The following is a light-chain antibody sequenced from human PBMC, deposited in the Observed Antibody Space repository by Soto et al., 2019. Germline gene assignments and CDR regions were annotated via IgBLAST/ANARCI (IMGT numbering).Light chain of an antibody. V-gene: IGLV2-14*01. CDR1: SSDVGGYNY. J-gene: IGLJ1*01. CDR3: SSYTSSSTPYV. Sequence: HSVLTQPASVSGSPGQSITISCTGTSSDVGGYNYVSWYQQHPGKAPKLMIYDVSNRPSGVSNRFSGSKSGNTASLTISGLQAEDEADYYRSSYTSSSTPYVFGTGTKVTVL. CDR2: DVS.